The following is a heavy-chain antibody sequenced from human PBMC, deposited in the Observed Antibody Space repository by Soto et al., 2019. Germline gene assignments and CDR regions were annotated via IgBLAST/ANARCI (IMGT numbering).Heavy chain of an antibody. D-gene: IGHD3-10*01. Sequence: PGGSLRLSCAASGFTFSSYAMHWVHQAPGKGLEWVAVISYDGSNKYYADSVKGRFTISSDNSKNTLYLQMNSLRAEDTAVYYCARTFGEYAFDIWGQGTMVTVSS. CDR3: ARTFGEYAFDI. CDR2: ISYDGSNK. V-gene: IGHV3-30-3*01. CDR1: GFTFSSYA. J-gene: IGHJ3*02.